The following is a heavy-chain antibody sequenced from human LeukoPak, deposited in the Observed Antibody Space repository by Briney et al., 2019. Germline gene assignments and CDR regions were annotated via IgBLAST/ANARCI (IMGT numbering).Heavy chain of an antibody. Sequence: GGSLRLSCAASGFTFTYYEMNWVRQAPGRGLEWVSYISSSGSTIYYADSVKGRFTISRDNAKNSLYLQMNSLRAEDTAVYYCAELGITMIGGVWGKGTTVTISS. CDR3: AELGITMIGGV. CDR1: GFTFTYYE. V-gene: IGHV3-48*03. J-gene: IGHJ6*04. CDR2: ISSSGSTI. D-gene: IGHD3-10*02.